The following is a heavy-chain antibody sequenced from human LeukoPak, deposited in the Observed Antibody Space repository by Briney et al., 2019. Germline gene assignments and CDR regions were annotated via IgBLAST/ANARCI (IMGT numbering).Heavy chain of an antibody. D-gene: IGHD3-3*01. J-gene: IGHJ3*02. CDR2: IYYSGST. CDR1: GGSFSGYY. V-gene: IGHV4-59*08. Sequence: PSETLSLTCAVYGGSFSGYYWSWIRQPPGKGLEWIGYIYYSGSTNYNPSLKSRVTISVDTSKNQFSLKLSSVTAADTAVYYCARHEGRYYDFWSGYYSPDAFDIWGQGTMVTVSS. CDR3: ARHEGRYYDFWSGYYSPDAFDI.